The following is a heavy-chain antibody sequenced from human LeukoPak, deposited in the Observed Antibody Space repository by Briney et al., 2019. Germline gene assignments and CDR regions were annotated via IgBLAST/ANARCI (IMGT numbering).Heavy chain of an antibody. Sequence: PSETLSLTCTVSGGSISSYYWSWIRQPPGRGLEWDGYIYYSGSTNYNPSLKSRVTISVATSKNQFSLKLSSVTAADTAVYYCARGRGYSYAYPFDYWGQGTLVTVSS. D-gene: IGHD5-18*01. CDR3: ARGRGYSYAYPFDY. CDR1: GGSISSYY. V-gene: IGHV4-59*01. J-gene: IGHJ4*02. CDR2: IYYSGST.